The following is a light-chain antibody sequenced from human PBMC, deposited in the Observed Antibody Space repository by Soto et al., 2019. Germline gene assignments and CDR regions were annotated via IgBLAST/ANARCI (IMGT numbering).Light chain of an antibody. Sequence: DIQLTQSPSFLSASVGDRVTITCRASQGISSYLAWYQQKPGKAPKLLIYAASTLQSGVPSRFSGSGSRTEFTLTISSLQPEDFASYYCQQPRTFGQGTKVEIK. V-gene: IGKV1-9*01. CDR3: QQPRT. J-gene: IGKJ1*01. CDR2: AAS. CDR1: QGISSY.